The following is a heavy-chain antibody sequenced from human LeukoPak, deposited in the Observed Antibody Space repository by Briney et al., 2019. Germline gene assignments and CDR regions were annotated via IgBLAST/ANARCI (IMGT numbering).Heavy chain of an antibody. CDR1: GFTFSRYS. CDR2: ISRSGSTI. D-gene: IGHD2-2*01. J-gene: IGHJ4*02. Sequence: GGSLRLSCAASGFTFSRYSMNWVRQAPGKGLEWVSYISRSGSTIYYADSVKGRFTISRDNAKDSLYLQMNSLRAEDTAVYYCARYCSSTSCYDYWGQGTLVTVSS. V-gene: IGHV3-48*04. CDR3: ARYCSSTSCYDY.